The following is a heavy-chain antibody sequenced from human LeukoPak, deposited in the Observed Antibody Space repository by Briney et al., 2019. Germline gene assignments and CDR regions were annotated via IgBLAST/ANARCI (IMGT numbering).Heavy chain of an antibody. CDR3: AKRGPSDYFYGMDV. Sequence: GGSLRLSCAASGFTFSSYGMHWVRQAPGKSLEWVAVISYDGSNKYYADSVKGRFTISRDNSKNMLYLQVNSLRAEDTAVYYCAKRGPSDYFYGMDVWGRGTTVTVSS. J-gene: IGHJ6*02. V-gene: IGHV3-30*18. D-gene: IGHD2-2*01. CDR1: GFTFSSYG. CDR2: ISYDGSNK.